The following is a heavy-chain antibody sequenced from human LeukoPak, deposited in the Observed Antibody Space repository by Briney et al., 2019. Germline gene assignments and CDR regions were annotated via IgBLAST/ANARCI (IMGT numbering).Heavy chain of an antibody. D-gene: IGHD1-7*01. Sequence: SETLSLTCTVSGGSISSYYWSWTRQPPGKGLEWIGYIYYSGSTNYNPSLKSRVTISVDTSKNQSSLKLSSVTAADTAVYYCASNWNYGWFDPWGQGTLVTVSS. V-gene: IGHV4-59*08. J-gene: IGHJ5*02. CDR3: ASNWNYGWFDP. CDR1: GGSISSYY. CDR2: IYYSGST.